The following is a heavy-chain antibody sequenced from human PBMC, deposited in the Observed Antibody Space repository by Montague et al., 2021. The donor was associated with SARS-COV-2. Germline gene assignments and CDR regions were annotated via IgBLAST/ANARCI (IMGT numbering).Heavy chain of an antibody. CDR3: ARGVTMMVVVVRYNWFDP. J-gene: IGHJ5*02. V-gene: IGHV4-39*01. CDR2: IYYSGST. CDR1: GGSIGSSSYY. D-gene: IGHD3-22*01. Sequence: SETLSLTCTVSGGSIGSSSYYWGWIRQPPGKGLEWIGSIYYSGSTYYNPSLKSRVTRSVDTSKNQFSPKLSSVTAADTAVYYCARGVTMMVVVVRYNWFDPWGQGTLVTVSS.